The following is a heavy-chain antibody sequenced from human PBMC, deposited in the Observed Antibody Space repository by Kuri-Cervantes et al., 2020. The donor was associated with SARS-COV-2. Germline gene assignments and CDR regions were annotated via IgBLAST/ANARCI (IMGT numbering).Heavy chain of an antibody. J-gene: IGHJ4*02. CDR3: AVIQNSGSYSTRSSYFDY. D-gene: IGHD1-26*01. Sequence: SVKVSCKASGGTFSSYAISWVRQAPGQGLEWMGGIIPIFGTANYAQKFQGRVTITADESTSTAYMELSSLRAEDTAVYYCAVIQNSGSYSTRSSYFDYWGQGTLVTVSS. CDR2: IIPIFGTA. V-gene: IGHV1-69*13. CDR1: GGTFSSYA.